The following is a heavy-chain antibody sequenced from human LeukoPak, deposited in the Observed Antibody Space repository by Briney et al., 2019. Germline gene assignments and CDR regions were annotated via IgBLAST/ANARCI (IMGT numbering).Heavy chain of an antibody. V-gene: IGHV1-69*05. CDR2: IIPILGTA. Sequence: SVKVSCKASGGTFSSYAISWVRQAPGQGLEWMGGIIPILGTANYAQKFQGRVTITTDESTSTAYMELSSLRSEDTAVYYCESGKFSGIAVAGTLGYWGQGTLVTVSS. J-gene: IGHJ4*02. D-gene: IGHD6-19*01. CDR3: ESGKFSGIAVAGTLGY. CDR1: GGTFSSYA.